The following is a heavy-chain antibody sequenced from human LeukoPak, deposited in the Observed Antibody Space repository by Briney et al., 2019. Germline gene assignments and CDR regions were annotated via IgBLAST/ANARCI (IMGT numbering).Heavy chain of an antibody. CDR3: ARAGGVKTAALDLDY. CDR1: GGAISSSNW. D-gene: IGHD6-25*01. CDR2: IYHSGTT. J-gene: IGHJ4*02. V-gene: IGHV4-4*02. Sequence: SETLSLTCAVSGGAISSSNWWSWVRQPPGKGLEWIGEIYHSGTTNYNPSLKSRVPISVDTSKNQFSLKLSSVTAADTAVYYCARAGGVKTAALDLDYWGQGTLVTVSS.